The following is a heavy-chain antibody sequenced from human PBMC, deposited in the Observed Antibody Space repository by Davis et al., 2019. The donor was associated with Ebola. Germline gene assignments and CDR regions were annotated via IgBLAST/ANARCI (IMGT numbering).Heavy chain of an antibody. Sequence: GRSLRPSCAAPGSTSAAYAMNWVRHARGKGLEWAPVISWNSGSIGYADSVKGRLTISRANAKTFLYLQMNSMRAEDTALYYCAKGLLRFLEWLSDYWGQGTLVTVSS. CDR2: ISWNSGSI. CDR3: AKGLLRFLEWLSDY. J-gene: IGHJ4*02. V-gene: IGHV3-9*02. D-gene: IGHD3-3*01. CDR1: GSTSAAYA.